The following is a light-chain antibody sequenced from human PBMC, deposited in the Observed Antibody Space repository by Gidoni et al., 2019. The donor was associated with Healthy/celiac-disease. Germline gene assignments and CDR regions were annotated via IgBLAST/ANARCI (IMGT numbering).Light chain of an antibody. J-gene: IGKJ2*01. V-gene: IGKV3-15*01. Sequence: EIVMTQSPATLSVSPGERATLSCRASQSVNSNLAWYQQKPGQAPRLLIYGASTRATGIPARFSGSGSGTEFTLTISSLQSEDFAVYYCQQYNRMYTFGQGTKLEIK. CDR3: QQYNRMYT. CDR1: QSVNSN. CDR2: GAS.